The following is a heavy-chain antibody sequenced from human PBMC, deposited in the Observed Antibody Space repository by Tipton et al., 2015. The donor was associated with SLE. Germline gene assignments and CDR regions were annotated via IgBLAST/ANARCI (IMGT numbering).Heavy chain of an antibody. CDR2: IYYSGST. D-gene: IGHD3-16*01. Sequence: TLSLTCTVSGGSIGSYYWSWIRQPPGKGLEWIGYIYYSGSTNYNPSLKGRVTISVDTSKNQFSLKLSSVTAADTAVYYCAREGSARGGDAFDIWGQGTMVTVSS. J-gene: IGHJ3*02. CDR1: GGSIGSYY. V-gene: IGHV4-59*01. CDR3: AREGSARGGDAFDI.